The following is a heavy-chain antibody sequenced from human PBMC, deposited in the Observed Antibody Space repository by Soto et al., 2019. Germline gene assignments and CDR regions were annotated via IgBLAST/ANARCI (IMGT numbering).Heavy chain of an antibody. Sequence: GGSLRLSCAASGFTYNNYAMGWVRQAPGKGLEWVSAISSSGYSAYYADSVKGRFTISRDNSRNTMFLQMNKLSAEDTAVYYCAKGSVVVAANFDSWGQGTQVTVSS. CDR1: GFTYNNYA. V-gene: IGHV3-23*01. CDR2: ISSSGYSA. CDR3: AKGSVVVAANFDS. J-gene: IGHJ4*02. D-gene: IGHD2-21*02.